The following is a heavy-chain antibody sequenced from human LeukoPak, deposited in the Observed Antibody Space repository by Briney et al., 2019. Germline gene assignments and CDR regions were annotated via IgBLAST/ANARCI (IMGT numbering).Heavy chain of an antibody. CDR2: IYPSGST. D-gene: IGHD4-23*01. J-gene: IGHJ3*02. V-gene: IGHV4-61*02. CDR3: ARDLPSSSVTTVVTPGDAFDI. CDR1: GGYISSGGFY. Sequence: PSQTLSLTCTVSGGYISSGGFYWSWIRQPAGKGLEWIGRIYPSGSTNYNPSLKSRVTISVDMSENQFSLKLNSVTATDTAVYYCARDLPSSSVTTVVTPGDAFDIWGQGTMVTVSS.